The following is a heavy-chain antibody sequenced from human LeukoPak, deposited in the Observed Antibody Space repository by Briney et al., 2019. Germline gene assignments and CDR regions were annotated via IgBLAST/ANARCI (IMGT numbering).Heavy chain of an antibody. V-gene: IGHV4-34*01. D-gene: IGHD3-10*01. CDR2: INHSGST. J-gene: IGHJ4*02. CDR1: GGSFSGYY. Sequence: PSETLSLTCAVYGGSFSGYYWSWLRQAPGKGREGMGEINHSGSTNDNPSLKSRVTISVDTSKNQFSLKLSSVTAADTAVYYCARRATNSRITMVRGVIVAANNHHFDYWGQGTLVTVSS. CDR3: ARRATNSRITMVRGVIVAANNHHFDY.